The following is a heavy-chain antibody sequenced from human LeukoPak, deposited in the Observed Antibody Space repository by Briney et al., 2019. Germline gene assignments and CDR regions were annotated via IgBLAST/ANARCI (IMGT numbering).Heavy chain of an antibody. Sequence: GASVKVSCKVSGYTLTELSMHWVRRAPGKGHEWKGGFDPEDGETIYAQKFQGRVTMTEDTSTDTAYMELSSLRSEDTAVYYCATDLLTIFGVVMPPFDYWGQGTLVTVSS. CDR1: GYTLTELS. J-gene: IGHJ4*02. CDR2: FDPEDGET. CDR3: ATDLLTIFGVVMPPFDY. D-gene: IGHD3-3*01. V-gene: IGHV1-24*01.